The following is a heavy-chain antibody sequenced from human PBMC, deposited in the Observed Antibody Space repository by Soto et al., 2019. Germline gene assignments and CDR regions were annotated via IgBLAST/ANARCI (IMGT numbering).Heavy chain of an antibody. J-gene: IGHJ4*02. CDR1: GASIYRSGHY. CDR3: GKVLVGATGHTDSDS. Sequence: ETLSLTCPVSGASIYRSGHYWGWIRQPPGRGLEWIGNIYYNGVTYSNPSLKSRVTISRDTSKNQFSLKLTSVTAADTALYYCGKVLVGATGHTDSDSWGPGTLVTVYS. CDR2: IYYNGVT. D-gene: IGHD2-15*01. V-gene: IGHV4-39*01.